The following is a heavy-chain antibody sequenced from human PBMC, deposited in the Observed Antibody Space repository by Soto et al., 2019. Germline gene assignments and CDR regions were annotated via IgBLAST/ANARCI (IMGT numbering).Heavy chain of an antibody. CDR3: AKDPQDWLRSEFDY. D-gene: IGHD5-12*01. J-gene: IGHJ4*02. CDR2: ISHDGGNR. CDR1: GFTFSSYG. V-gene: IGHV3-30*18. Sequence: QVQLVESGGGVVHPGTSLTLSCAASGFTFSSYGMHWVRQAPGKGLEWVAVISHDGGNRYYADSVKGRFTISRDDSKKMLYLQMTSLRVEDTAVYYCAKDPQDWLRSEFDYWGQGTLVTVSS.